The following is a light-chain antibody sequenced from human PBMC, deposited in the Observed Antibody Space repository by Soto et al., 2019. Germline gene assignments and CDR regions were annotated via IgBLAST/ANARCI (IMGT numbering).Light chain of an antibody. Sequence: SYGLTQSPSVSVSLGQTASIACSEDKLGDKYACWYQQKAGQSPVLVIYQDSKRPSGIPERFSGSNSGNTATLTISGTQAMDEADYYCQAWDSSTLVFGTGTKVTVL. CDR3: QAWDSSTLV. J-gene: IGLJ1*01. V-gene: IGLV3-1*01. CDR2: QDS. CDR1: KLGDKY.